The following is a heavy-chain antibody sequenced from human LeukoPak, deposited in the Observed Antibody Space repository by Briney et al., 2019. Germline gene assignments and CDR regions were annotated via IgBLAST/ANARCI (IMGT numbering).Heavy chain of an antibody. J-gene: IGHJ3*02. CDR2: MNPNSGNT. V-gene: IGHV1-8*01. Sequence: ASVKVSCKASGYTFTSYDINWVRQATGQGLEWMGWMNPNSGNTGYAQKFQGRVTMTRNTSISTAYMELSSLRSEDTAVYYCAIVTGIAEAFDIRGQGTMVTVSS. CDR3: AIVTGIAEAFDI. D-gene: IGHD6-13*01. CDR1: GYTFTSYD.